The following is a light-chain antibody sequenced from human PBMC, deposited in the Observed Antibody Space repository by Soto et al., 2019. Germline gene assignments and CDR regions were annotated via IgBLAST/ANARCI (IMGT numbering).Light chain of an antibody. V-gene: IGLV2-23*01. CDR2: EGS. J-gene: IGLJ1*01. CDR1: SSDVGSYNL. CDR3: CSSAGSGTYV. Sequence: QSALTQPASVSGSPGQSITISCTGTSSDVGSYNLVSWYQQHPGKAPKLMIYEGSKRPSGVSNRFSGSKSGNTASLTISGLQAEDEAEYYYCSSAGSGTYVFGTGTKVTVL.